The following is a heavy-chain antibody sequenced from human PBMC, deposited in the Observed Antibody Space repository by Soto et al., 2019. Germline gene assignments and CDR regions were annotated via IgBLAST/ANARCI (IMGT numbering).Heavy chain of an antibody. CDR3: VKDIGASGAYWYFDL. CDR1: GFTFDDFA. J-gene: IGHJ2*01. CDR2: INWNSGDI. Sequence: LRLSCAASGFTFDDFAMHWVRQAPGKGLEWVSGINWNSGDIDYADSVRGRFTISRDNAKNALYLQMNSLRAEDAAFYYCVKDIGASGAYWYFDLWGRGTLVTVSS. V-gene: IGHV3-9*01. D-gene: IGHD2-8*02.